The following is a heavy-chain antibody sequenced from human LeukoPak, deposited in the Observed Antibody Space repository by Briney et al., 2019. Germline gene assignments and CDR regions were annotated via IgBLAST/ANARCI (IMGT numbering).Heavy chain of an antibody. CDR2: IYHSGST. CDR1: GYSVSSGYY. V-gene: IGHV4-38-2*02. J-gene: IGHJ4*02. Sequence: SETLSLTCSVSGYSVSSGYYWGWIRQPPGKGLEWIGSIYHSGSTYYNPSLQSRVTISVDTSKNQFSLKLSSVTAADTAVYYCARYPYYYGSGSYDYWGQGTLVTVSS. D-gene: IGHD3-10*01. CDR3: ARYPYYYGSGSYDY.